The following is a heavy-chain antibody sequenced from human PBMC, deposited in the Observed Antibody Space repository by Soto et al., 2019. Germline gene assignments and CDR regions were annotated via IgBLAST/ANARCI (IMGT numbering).Heavy chain of an antibody. V-gene: IGHV3-74*01. CDR3: ARDFGGEQWLNTNWFDP. Sequence: EVQLVESGGGLVQPGGSLRLSCAASGFTFSSYWMHWVRQAPGKGLVWVSRINSDGSSTSYADSVKGRFTISRDNAKNTLYLQMNSLRAEDTAVYYWARDFGGEQWLNTNWFDPWGQGTLVTVSS. CDR1: GFTFSSYW. J-gene: IGHJ5*02. CDR2: INSDGSST. D-gene: IGHD6-19*01.